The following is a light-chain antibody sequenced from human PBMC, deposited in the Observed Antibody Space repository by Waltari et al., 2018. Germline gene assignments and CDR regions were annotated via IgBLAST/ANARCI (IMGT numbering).Light chain of an antibody. CDR2: DNN. CDR3: QSYDNNIWL. Sequence: NFMLTQSHSVSESPGRTVTISCTRSSGSVTGNSMQWYQQRPGSAPTPVIYDNNQRPSGFPDRFSGSIDRSSNSASLTISGLKTEDEADYYCQSYDNNIWLFGGGTKVTVL. V-gene: IGLV6-57*03. CDR1: SGSVTGNS. J-gene: IGLJ3*02.